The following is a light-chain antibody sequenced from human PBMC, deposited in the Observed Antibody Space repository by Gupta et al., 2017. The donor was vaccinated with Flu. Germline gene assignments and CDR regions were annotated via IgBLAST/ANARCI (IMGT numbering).Light chain of an antibody. V-gene: IGKV3-15*01. J-gene: IGKJ1*01. Sequence: IVMRQSRATLSVSHGERATIYCRASPGVSSNLAWYPQKAGQAPRLLIYGASNSATGISARFSGSGSGTEFTLTISSMQSEDFAVYYCQQYNNWPPWTSGQWTKVEIK. CDR1: PGVSSN. CDR2: GAS. CDR3: QQYNNWPPWT.